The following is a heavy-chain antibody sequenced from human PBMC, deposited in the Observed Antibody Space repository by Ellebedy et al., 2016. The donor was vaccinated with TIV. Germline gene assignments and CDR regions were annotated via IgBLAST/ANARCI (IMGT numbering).Heavy chain of an antibody. CDR2: IRYDGSFK. Sequence: GGSLRLSCAASGFTTSGMHWVRQAPGKGLEWVAFIRYDGSFKDYADSVKGRFTISRDNSKNALYLQMNSLRTEDTAVFYCAKDGQWLVRGAIDSWGQGTLVAVSS. CDR3: AKDGQWLVRGAIDS. D-gene: IGHD6-19*01. CDR1: GFTTSG. J-gene: IGHJ4*02. V-gene: IGHV3-30*02.